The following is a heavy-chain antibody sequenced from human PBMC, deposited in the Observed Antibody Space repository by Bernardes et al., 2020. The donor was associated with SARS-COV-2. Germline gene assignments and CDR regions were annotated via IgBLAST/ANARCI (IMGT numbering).Heavy chain of an antibody. V-gene: IGHV1-8*01. CDR1: GYTFTSYD. D-gene: IGHD1-20*01. J-gene: IGHJ5*02. Sequence: ASVKVSCKASGYTFTSYDINWVRQATGQGLEWMGWMNPNSGNTGYAQKFQGRVTMTRNTSISTAYMELSSLRSEDTAVYYCARGPRYNWNGNPRDNWFDPWGQGTLVTVSS. CDR2: MNPNSGNT. CDR3: ARGPRYNWNGNPRDNWFDP.